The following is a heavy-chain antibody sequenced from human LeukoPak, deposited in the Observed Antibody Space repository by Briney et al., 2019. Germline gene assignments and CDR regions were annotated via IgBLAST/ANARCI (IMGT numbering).Heavy chain of an antibody. J-gene: IGHJ4*02. CDR1: GFTFSRYA. V-gene: IGHV3-23*01. CDR3: AKDHPGTTSFDD. D-gene: IGHD1-7*01. CDR2: ISDSDGRT. Sequence: GGSLRLSCAASGFTFSRYAMSWVRQAPGKGLEWVSAISDSDGRTYYADSVKGRFSISRDTSKNTLYLQMNSLRGEDTAVYYCAKDHPGTTSFDDWGQGTLVTVSS.